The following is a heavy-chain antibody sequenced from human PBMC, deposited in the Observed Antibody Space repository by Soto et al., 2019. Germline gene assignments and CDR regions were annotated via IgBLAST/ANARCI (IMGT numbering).Heavy chain of an antibody. CDR3: TRISLVGATGGRYFDY. D-gene: IGHD1-26*01. V-gene: IGHV3-72*01. CDR2: IKNKANSYTT. Sequence: VQLVESGGGLVQPGGSLRLSCAASGFIFSDHYMDWVRQAPGKGLEWVGRIKNKANSYTTEYAASVKGRCTISRDDSKNSLYLKMNSLKTEDTAVYYCTRISLVGATGGRYFDYWGQGPLVTVSS. J-gene: IGHJ4*02. CDR1: GFIFSDHY.